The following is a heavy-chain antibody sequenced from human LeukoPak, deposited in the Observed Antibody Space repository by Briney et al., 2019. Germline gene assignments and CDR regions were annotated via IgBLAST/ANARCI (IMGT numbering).Heavy chain of an antibody. J-gene: IGHJ6*02. D-gene: IGHD2-15*01. CDR3: ARDFVGVSHYYYGMDV. Sequence: SVKVSCKASGGTFSSYAISWVRQAPGQGLEWMGGIIPIFGTADYAQKFQGRVTITADESTSTAYMELSSLRSEDTAVYYCARDFVGVSHYYYGMDVWGQGTTVTVSS. CDR1: GGTFSSYA. CDR2: IIPIFGTA. V-gene: IGHV1-69*13.